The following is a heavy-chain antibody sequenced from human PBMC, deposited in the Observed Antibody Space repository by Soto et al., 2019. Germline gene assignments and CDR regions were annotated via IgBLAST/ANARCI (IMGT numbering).Heavy chain of an antibody. V-gene: IGHV1-46*01. CDR3: ATSVNSAMAFDY. D-gene: IGHD5-18*01. CDR2: INPNGGIT. Sequence: QAPGQGLEWMGIINPNGGITTYAQKFRAGFSMTRDTSTSTVYLELSSLRSEDSAAYYCATSVNSAMAFDYWGQGTLVTVSS. J-gene: IGHJ4*02.